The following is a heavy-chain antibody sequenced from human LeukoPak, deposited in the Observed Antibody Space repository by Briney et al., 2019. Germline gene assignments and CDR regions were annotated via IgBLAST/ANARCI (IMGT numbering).Heavy chain of an antibody. CDR2: INPNSGDT. J-gene: IGHJ4*02. CDR1: GYTFTDYY. Sequence: ASVKVSCKASGYTFTDYYIHWVRQAPRLELEWMAWINPNSGDTSYAQKFQGRVTVTRESSITTAYMELSRLTSGDTAVYYCTRDLTDYRSADSWGQGTLVTVSS. V-gene: IGHV1-2*02. D-gene: IGHD6-19*01. CDR3: TRDLTDYRSADS.